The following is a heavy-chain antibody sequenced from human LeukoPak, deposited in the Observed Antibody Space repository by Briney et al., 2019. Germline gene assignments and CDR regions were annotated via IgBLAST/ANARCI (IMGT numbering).Heavy chain of an antibody. CDR2: ISGSGGST. CDR1: GFTFGSYD. CDR3: AKENRQWLARGGLCYFDY. D-gene: IGHD6-19*01. Sequence: GGSLRLSCAASGFTFGSYDMSWVRQAPGKGLEWVSAISGSGGSTYYADSVKGRFTISRDNSKNTLYLQMNSLRAEDTAVYYCAKENRQWLARGGLCYFDYWGQGTLVTVSS. J-gene: IGHJ4*02. V-gene: IGHV3-23*01.